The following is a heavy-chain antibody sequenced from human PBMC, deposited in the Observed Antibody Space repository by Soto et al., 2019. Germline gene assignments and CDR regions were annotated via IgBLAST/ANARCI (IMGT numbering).Heavy chain of an antibody. V-gene: IGHV4-31*03. Sequence: SETLSLTCTVSGGSISSGGYYWSWIRQHPGKGLEWIGYIYYSGSTYYNPSLKSRVTVSVDTSKNQFSLKLSSVTAADTAVYYCARGARSCSSTSCYVYYFDYWGQGTLVTVSS. CDR3: ARGARSCSSTSCYVYYFDY. CDR1: GGSISSGGYY. J-gene: IGHJ4*02. CDR2: IYYSGST. D-gene: IGHD2-2*01.